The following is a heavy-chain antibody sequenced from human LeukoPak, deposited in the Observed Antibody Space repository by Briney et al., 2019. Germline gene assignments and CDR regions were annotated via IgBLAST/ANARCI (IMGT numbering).Heavy chain of an antibody. J-gene: IGHJ4*02. V-gene: IGHV3-23*01. CDR3: AKKAQYDGHYPLDY. Sequence: GGSLRLSCAASGFTFSSYSMSWVRQAPGKGLEWVSGTGDRGDYTYYADSVKGRFTISRDTSKNTLYLQMNSLRAEDTALYFCAKKAQYDGHYPLDYWGQGTLVTVSA. CDR1: GFTFSSYS. CDR2: TGDRGDYT. D-gene: IGHD4/OR15-4a*01.